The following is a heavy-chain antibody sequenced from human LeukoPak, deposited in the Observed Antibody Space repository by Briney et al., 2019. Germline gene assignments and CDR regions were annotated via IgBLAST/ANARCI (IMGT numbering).Heavy chain of an antibody. J-gene: IGHJ4*02. CDR2: INPSGGST. D-gene: IGHD4-17*01. Sequence: ASVKVSCKASGYTFTSYYMHWVRQAPGQGLEWMGIINPSGGSTNYAQKFQGRLTITADKSTSTAYMELSSLRSEDSAFYYCVRTDSGVYGDYAVLDYWGQGTLVTVSS. V-gene: IGHV1-46*01. CDR1: GYTFTSYY. CDR3: VRTDSGVYGDYAVLDY.